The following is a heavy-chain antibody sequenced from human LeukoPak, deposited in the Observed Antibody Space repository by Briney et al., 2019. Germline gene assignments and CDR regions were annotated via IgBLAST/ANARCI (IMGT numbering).Heavy chain of an antibody. D-gene: IGHD6-19*01. V-gene: IGHV3-73*01. CDR3: ARDLGSSGWLGYFDL. CDR1: GFTFSGSA. CDR2: IRSKPNNYAT. J-gene: IGHJ2*01. Sequence: GGSLRLSCAASGFTFSGSAMHWVRQASGKGLEWVGRIRSKPNNYATTYTASVKGRFIISRDNAKNSLYLQMNSLRAEDTAVYYCARDLGSSGWLGYFDLWGRGTLVTVSS.